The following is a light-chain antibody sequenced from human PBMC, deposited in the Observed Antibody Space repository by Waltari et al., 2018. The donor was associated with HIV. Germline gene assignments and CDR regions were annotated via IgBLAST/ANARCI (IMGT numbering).Light chain of an antibody. Sequence: QSALTQPASVSGSPGQSITLSCTGTSSDIGSFNRVSWYQQHPGKVPKLIIYEVSNRPSGISALFSGSKSGNTASLTISGLQADDEALFYCSSYASTSTPVLFGGGTQLTVL. CDR2: EVS. J-gene: IGLJ2*01. V-gene: IGLV2-14*02. CDR1: SSDIGSFNR. CDR3: SSYASTSTPVL.